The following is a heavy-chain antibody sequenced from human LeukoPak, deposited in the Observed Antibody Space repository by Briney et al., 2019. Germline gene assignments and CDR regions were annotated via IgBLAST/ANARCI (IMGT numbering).Heavy chain of an antibody. CDR1: GFTFSSYA. V-gene: IGHV3-23*01. CDR2: FSGSGGST. D-gene: IGHD2/OR15-2a*01. CDR3: ATSGLSRFGF. Sequence: GGSLRLSCAASGFTFSSYAMSWVRQAPGKGLEWVSAFSGSGGSTYYANSVKGRFTISRDNSKNTLYLQMNSLRAEDTAVYYCATSGLSRFGFWGQGTLVTVSS. J-gene: IGHJ4*02.